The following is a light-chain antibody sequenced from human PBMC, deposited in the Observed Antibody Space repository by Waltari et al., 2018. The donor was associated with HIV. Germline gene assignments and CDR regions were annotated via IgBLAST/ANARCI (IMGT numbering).Light chain of an antibody. CDR3: MIWHSSAGV. J-gene: IGLJ3*02. Sequence: LTQPSSLSSSPAASASLTCPIPSGISLGAYEIYWYPHKPGSPPQYLLRYKSDADTQQGSGVPSRFSGSKDASANAGILLISGLQAEDEADYYCMIWHSSAGVFGGGTKLTVL. V-gene: IGLV5-45*02. CDR2: YKSDADT. CDR1: SGISLGAYE.